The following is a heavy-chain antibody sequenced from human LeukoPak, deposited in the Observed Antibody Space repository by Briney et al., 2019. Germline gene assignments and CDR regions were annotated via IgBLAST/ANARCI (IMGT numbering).Heavy chain of an antibody. CDR3: AREIRTVTKAERYYHYGIEV. J-gene: IGHJ6*02. CDR1: GYTFTGYY. CDR2: IIPIFGIA. D-gene: IGHD4-17*01. V-gene: IGHV1-69*04. Sequence: GASVKVSCKASGYTFTGYYMHWVRQAPGQGLEWMGRIIPIFGIANYAQKFQGRVTITADKSTTTAYMELSSLRSEDTAVYYCAREIRTVTKAERYYHYGIEVWGQGTTVTVSS.